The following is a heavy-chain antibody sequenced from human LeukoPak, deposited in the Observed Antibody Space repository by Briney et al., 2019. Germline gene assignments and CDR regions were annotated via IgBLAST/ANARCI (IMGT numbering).Heavy chain of an antibody. Sequence: GESLQISCKGSGYSFTSYWIGWVRQLPGKGLEWMGIIYPGDSDTRYSPSFQGQVTVSADKSISPAYLQWSSLKASDTAMYYCARQAPRYNWNDINEYYFDYWGQGTLVTVSS. J-gene: IGHJ4*02. CDR1: GYSFTSYW. V-gene: IGHV5-51*01. CDR2: IYPGDSDT. CDR3: ARQAPRYNWNDINEYYFDY. D-gene: IGHD1-20*01.